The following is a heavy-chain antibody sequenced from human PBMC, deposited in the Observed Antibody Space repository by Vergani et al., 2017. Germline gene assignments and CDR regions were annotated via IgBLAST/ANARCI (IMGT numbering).Heavy chain of an antibody. Sequence: QVQLQESGPGLVKPLQTLSLTCTVSAGSVSSGSNYWTWIRQHPGRGLEWIGYIFNSGSTDYNPSLESRLSISIDTSQNQFSLKLSSVTAADTAVYYCARGPLTLGYYFYGLDVWGQGTTVTVSS. J-gene: IGHJ6*02. CDR3: ARGPLTLGYYFYGLDV. CDR1: AGSVSSGSNY. CDR2: IFNSGST. V-gene: IGHV4-31*03. D-gene: IGHD1-14*01.